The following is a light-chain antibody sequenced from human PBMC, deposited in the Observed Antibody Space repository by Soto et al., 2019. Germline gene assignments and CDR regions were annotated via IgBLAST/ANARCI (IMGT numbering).Light chain of an antibody. V-gene: IGKV3-15*01. CDR2: GSS. J-gene: IGKJ1*01. Sequence: EILLTQSPCTLSLSPGERATLSCGASQSVSSRYLAFYQQKPGHAPSLLIYGSSTRANGIPARFSGSGSGTEFTLTISSLQYEDFAVYYCQQYNNWHPVTFGQGTKVDIK. CDR3: QQYNNWHPVT. CDR1: QSVSSRY.